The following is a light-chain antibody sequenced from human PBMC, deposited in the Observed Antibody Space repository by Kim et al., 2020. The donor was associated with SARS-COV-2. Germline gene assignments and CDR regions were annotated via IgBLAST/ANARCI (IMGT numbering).Light chain of an antibody. V-gene: IGKV3-11*01. Sequence: ALSAGERPTLSCGASQSVSSYLAWYQQKPGQAPRLLIYDASNRATGIPARLSGSGSGTDFTLTISSLEPEDFAVYYCQQRRNWWTFGQGTKVDIK. CDR1: QSVSSY. J-gene: IGKJ1*01. CDR3: QQRRNWWT. CDR2: DAS.